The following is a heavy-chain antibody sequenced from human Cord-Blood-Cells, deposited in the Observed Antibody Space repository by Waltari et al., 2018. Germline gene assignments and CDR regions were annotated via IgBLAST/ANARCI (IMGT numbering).Heavy chain of an antibody. J-gene: IGHJ3*02. CDR1: GYTLTALS. V-gene: IGHV1-24*01. CDR3: NAFDI. CDR2: FDPEDCET. Sequence: QVQRVQSGAEVKKPGASVKVSCTVPGYTLTALSRQWVRQVPGKGLEWMGGFDPEDCETIYAQKFQGRVTMTEDTSTDTAYMELSSLRSEDTAVYYCNAFDIWGQGTMVTVSS.